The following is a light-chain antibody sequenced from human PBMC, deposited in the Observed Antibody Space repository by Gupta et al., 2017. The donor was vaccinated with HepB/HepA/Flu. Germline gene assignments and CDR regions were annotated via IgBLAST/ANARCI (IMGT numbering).Light chain of an antibody. V-gene: IGKV1-39*01. Sequence: ENHLTQSPSPLSASVGDRVTITCRASQSISSYLNWYQHKPGKAPKLLIYAASSLQSGVPSRFSGRGARTXFPLTIXRLQPEYVVTYYRQHSYSTPITFGXGTKVEIK. CDR3: QHSYSTPIT. J-gene: IGKJ4*01. CDR1: QSISSY. CDR2: AAS.